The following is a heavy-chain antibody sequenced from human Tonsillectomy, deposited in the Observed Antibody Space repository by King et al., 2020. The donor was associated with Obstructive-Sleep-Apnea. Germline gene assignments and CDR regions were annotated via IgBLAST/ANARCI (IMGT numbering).Heavy chain of an antibody. Sequence: VQLQESGPGLVKPSETLSLTCTVSGGSISSYYWSWIRQPPGKGLEWIGYIYYSWSTNYNPSLKSRLTISVDTSKNQFSLKLSSVTAADTAVYYCARWGDGDYVDYWGQGTLVTVSS. J-gene: IGHJ4*02. CDR2: IYYSWST. CDR3: ARWGDGDYVDY. D-gene: IGHD3-16*01. CDR1: GGSISSYY. V-gene: IGHV4-59*08.